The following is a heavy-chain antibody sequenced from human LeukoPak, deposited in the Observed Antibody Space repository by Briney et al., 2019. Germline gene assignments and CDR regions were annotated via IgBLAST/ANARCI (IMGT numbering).Heavy chain of an antibody. CDR1: GGSISSYY. CDR2: IYSSGST. V-gene: IGHV4-4*07. J-gene: IGHJ4*02. Sequence: SETLSLTCTVAGGSISSYYWSWIRQPAGKGLEWIGRIYSSGSTNYNPSLKSRVTMSVDTSKNQFSLNLSSLTAADTAFYYCARESYSSGWYKDYWGQGILVTVSA. D-gene: IGHD6-19*01. CDR3: ARESYSSGWYKDY.